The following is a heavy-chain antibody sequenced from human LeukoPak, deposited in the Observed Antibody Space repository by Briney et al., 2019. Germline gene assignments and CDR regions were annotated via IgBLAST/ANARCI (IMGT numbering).Heavy chain of an antibody. Sequence: KASETLSLTCTVSGYSISSGYYWGWIRQPPGKGLEWIGSIYHSGSTYCNPSLKSRVTISVETSKNQFSLKLSSVTAADTAVYYCARDPGYSSSWYRVWFDPWGQGTLATVSS. V-gene: IGHV4-38-2*02. CDR3: ARDPGYSSSWYRVWFDP. CDR2: IYHSGST. J-gene: IGHJ5*02. D-gene: IGHD6-13*01. CDR1: GYSISSGYY.